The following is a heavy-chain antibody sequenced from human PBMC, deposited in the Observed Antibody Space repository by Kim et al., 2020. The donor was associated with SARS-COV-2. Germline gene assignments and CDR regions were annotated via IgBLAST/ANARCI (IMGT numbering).Heavy chain of an antibody. J-gene: IGHJ4*02. CDR2: INTNTGNP. CDR1: GYTFTSYA. V-gene: IGHV7-4-1*02. Sequence: ASVKVSCKASGYTFTSYAMNWVRQAPGQGLEWMGWINTNTGNPTYAQGFTGRFVFSLDTSVSTAYLQISSLKAEDTAVYYCARDLDIVVVPAATFDYWGQGTLVTVSS. CDR3: ARDLDIVVVPAATFDY. D-gene: IGHD2-2*01.